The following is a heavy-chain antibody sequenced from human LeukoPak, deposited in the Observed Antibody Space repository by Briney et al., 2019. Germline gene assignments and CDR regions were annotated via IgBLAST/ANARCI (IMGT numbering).Heavy chain of an antibody. J-gene: IGHJ5*02. Sequence: GGSLRLSCAASGFTFSSYTMNWVRQAPGKGLEWVSSISSSSSYIYYADSVKGRFTISRDNDKNSLYLQMNSLRAEDTAVYYCATYPDGRFDPWGQGTLVTVSS. V-gene: IGHV3-21*01. CDR1: GFTFSSYT. D-gene: IGHD5-24*01. CDR3: ATYPDGRFDP. CDR2: ISSSSSYI.